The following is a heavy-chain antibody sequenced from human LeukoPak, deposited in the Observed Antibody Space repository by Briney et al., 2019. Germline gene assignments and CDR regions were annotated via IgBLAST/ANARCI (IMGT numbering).Heavy chain of an antibody. V-gene: IGHV1-18*01. D-gene: IGHD3-22*01. CDR2: ISAYNGNT. CDR3: ARRVVVSAFSGYYYYYYMDV. Sequence: GASVKVSCKASSYTFTSYGISWVRQAPGQGLEWMGWISAYNGNTNYAQKLQGRVTMTTDTSTSTAYMELRSLRSDDTAVYYCARRVVVSAFSGYYYYYYMDVWGKGTTVTVSS. CDR1: SYTFTSYG. J-gene: IGHJ6*03.